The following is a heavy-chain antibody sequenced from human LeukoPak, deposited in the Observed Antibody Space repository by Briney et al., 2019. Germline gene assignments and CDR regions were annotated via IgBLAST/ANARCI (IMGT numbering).Heavy chain of an antibody. CDR3: ARHKADYSNYYYYYYMDV. Sequence: GESLEISCMGSGYSFTSYWIGWVRQMPGKGLEWMGIIYPGDSDTRYSPSFQGQVTISADKSISTAYLQWSSLKASDTAMYYCARHKADYSNYYYYYYMDVWGKGTTVTVSS. J-gene: IGHJ6*03. CDR1: GYSFTSYW. V-gene: IGHV5-51*01. CDR2: IYPGDSDT. D-gene: IGHD4-11*01.